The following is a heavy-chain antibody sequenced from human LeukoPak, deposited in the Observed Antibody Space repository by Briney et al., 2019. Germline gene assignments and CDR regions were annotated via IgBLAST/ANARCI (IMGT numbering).Heavy chain of an antibody. J-gene: IGHJ5*02. D-gene: IGHD2-8*02. CDR2: INHSEST. CDR1: GGSFSGYY. Sequence: PSETLSLTCAVYGGSFSGYYWSWIRQPPGQGLEWIGEINHSESTNYIPSLKSRVTISVDPSKIQFPLELGSVPAADTAVYYCARVGPPVLVVYAYWFDPWGQGTLVTVSS. CDR3: ARVGPPVLVVYAYWFDP. V-gene: IGHV4-34*01.